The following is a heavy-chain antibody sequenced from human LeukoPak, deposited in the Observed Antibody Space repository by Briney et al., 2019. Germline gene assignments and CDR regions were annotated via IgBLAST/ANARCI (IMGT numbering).Heavy chain of an antibody. J-gene: IGHJ4*02. D-gene: IGHD3-10*01. Sequence: GGSLRLSCAASGFTFSDYYMSWIRQAPGKGLEWVGRIKSKTDGGTTDYAAPVKGRFTISRDDSKNTLYLQMNSLKTEDTAVYYCRALPGSGSYNDYWGQGTLVTVSS. CDR1: GFTFSDYY. V-gene: IGHV3-15*01. CDR3: RALPGSGSYNDY. CDR2: IKSKTDGGTT.